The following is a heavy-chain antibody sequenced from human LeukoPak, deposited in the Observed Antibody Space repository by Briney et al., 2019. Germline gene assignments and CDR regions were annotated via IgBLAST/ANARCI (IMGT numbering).Heavy chain of an antibody. CDR3: ARDRGGNIVVVPAAIEPPIPDAFDI. D-gene: IGHD2-2*02. J-gene: IGHJ3*02. CDR2: IKADGSGK. Sequence: PGGSLRLSCAASGFTFSDYWMTWVRQAPGMGLERVANIKADGSGKYYVDSVRGRFSISRDNAKNSLYLQMNSLRAEDTAVYYCARDRGGNIVVVPAAIEPPIPDAFDIWGQGTMVTVSS. V-gene: IGHV3-7*01. CDR1: GFTFSDYW.